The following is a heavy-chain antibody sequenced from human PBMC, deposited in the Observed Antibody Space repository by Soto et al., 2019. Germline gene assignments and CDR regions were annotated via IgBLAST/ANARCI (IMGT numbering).Heavy chain of an antibody. CDR3: ARASNTVVVPAANPYYDGMDV. CDR2: ISAYNGNT. CDR1: GYTFTSYG. V-gene: IGHV1-18*01. J-gene: IGHJ6*02. Sequence: ASVKVSCKASGYTFTSYGISWVRQAPGQGLEWMGWISAYNGNTNYAQKLQGRVTMTTDTSTSTAYMELRSLRSDDTAVYYCARASNTVVVPAANPYYDGMDVWGQGTTVTVSS. D-gene: IGHD2-2*01.